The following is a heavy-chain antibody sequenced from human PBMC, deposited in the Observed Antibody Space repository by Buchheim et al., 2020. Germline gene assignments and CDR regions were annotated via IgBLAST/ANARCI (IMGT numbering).Heavy chain of an antibody. CDR1: GYTFTGYY. Sequence: QVQLVQSGAEVKKPGASVKVSRKASGYTFTGYYMHWVRQAPGQGLEWMGWINPNSGGTNYAQKFQGWVTMTRDTSISTAYMELSRLRSDDTAVYYCARAGRDGYNNKLRDYYYGMDVWGQGTT. D-gene: IGHD5-24*01. V-gene: IGHV1-2*04. CDR2: INPNSGGT. J-gene: IGHJ6*02. CDR3: ARAGRDGYNNKLRDYYYGMDV.